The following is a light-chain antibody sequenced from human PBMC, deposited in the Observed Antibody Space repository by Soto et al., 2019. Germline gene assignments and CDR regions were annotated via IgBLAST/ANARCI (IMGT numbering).Light chain of an antibody. CDR1: QSIRNY. J-gene: IGKJ3*01. CDR2: GAS. Sequence: DIQMTQSPSSLSASVGDRVTITCRASQSIRNYLNWYQQKPGKVPNLLIYGASSLQSGVPSRFSGSGSETDFTLTINNLQPEDFATYYCQQSYTAVFTFGPGTKVETK. V-gene: IGKV1-39*01. CDR3: QQSYTAVFT.